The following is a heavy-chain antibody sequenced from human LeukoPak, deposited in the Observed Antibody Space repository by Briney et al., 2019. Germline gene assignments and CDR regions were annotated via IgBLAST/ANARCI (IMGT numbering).Heavy chain of an antibody. Sequence: SETPSLTCTVSGGSISSYYWSWIRQPAGKGLEWIGRIYTSGSTNYNPSLKSRVTISVDTSKNQFSLKLSSVTAADTAVYYCARGLPNCSGGSCYYYYYYMDVWGKGTTVTVSS. CDR3: ARGLPNCSGGSCYYYYYYMDV. CDR1: GGSISSYY. V-gene: IGHV4-4*07. D-gene: IGHD2-15*01. J-gene: IGHJ6*03. CDR2: IYTSGST.